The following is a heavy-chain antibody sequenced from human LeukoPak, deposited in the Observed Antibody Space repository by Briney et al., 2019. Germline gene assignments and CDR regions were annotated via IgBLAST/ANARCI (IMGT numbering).Heavy chain of an antibody. CDR1: GYTFTSYG. V-gene: IGHV1-18*01. D-gene: IGHD3-22*01. CDR3: ARDPDYYDSRPTENWFDP. J-gene: IGHJ5*02. Sequence: ASVTVSCTASGYTFTSYGISWVRQAPGQGLGWMGWISAYNGNTNYAQKLQGRVTMTTDTSTSTAYMELRSLRSDDTAVYYCARDPDYYDSRPTENWFDPWGQGTLVTVSS. CDR2: ISAYNGNT.